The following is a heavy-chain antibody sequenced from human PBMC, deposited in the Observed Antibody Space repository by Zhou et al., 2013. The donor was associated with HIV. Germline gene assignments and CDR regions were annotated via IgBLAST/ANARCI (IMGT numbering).Heavy chain of an antibody. J-gene: IGHJ4*02. V-gene: IGHV4-59*02. Sequence: QVQLQESGPRLVKPSETLSLTCTVSGGSVNSQYWSWVRQPPGKGLEWIGYVYYSGSTNYNPSLNSRVTISIDTSKNQFSLKLSSVTAADTAVYYCARYLRGSSYHLDYWGQGTLVHRLL. D-gene: IGHD6-6*01. CDR3: ARYLRGSSYHLDY. CDR2: VYYSGST. CDR1: GGSVNSQY.